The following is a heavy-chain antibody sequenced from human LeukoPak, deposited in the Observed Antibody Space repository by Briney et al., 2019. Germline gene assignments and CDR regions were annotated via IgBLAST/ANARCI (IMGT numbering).Heavy chain of an antibody. CDR1: GGSFSGSY. CDR2: INHSGST. CDR3: ARAEALTGYYHFDY. D-gene: IGHD3-9*01. J-gene: IGHJ4*02. V-gene: IGHV4-34*01. Sequence: PSETLSLTCAVYGGSFSGSYWSWIRQPPGKGLEWIGEINHSGSTNYNPSLKSRVTISVDTSKNQFSLRLSSVTAADTAVYYCARAEALTGYYHFDYWGQGTLVTVSS.